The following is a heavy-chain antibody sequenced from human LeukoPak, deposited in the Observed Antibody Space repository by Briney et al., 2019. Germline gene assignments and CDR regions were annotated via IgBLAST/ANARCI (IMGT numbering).Heavy chain of an antibody. CDR3: ARETLDDFWSGYYSFDY. Sequence: GGSLRLSCAASGFTFSSYWMSWVRQAPGKGLEWVANINQDGSEKYYVDSVKGRFTISRDNAKNSLYLQMNSLRAEDTAVYYCARETLDDFWSGYYSFDYWGQGTLVTVPS. D-gene: IGHD3-3*01. J-gene: IGHJ4*02. CDR1: GFTFSSYW. CDR2: INQDGSEK. V-gene: IGHV3-7*01.